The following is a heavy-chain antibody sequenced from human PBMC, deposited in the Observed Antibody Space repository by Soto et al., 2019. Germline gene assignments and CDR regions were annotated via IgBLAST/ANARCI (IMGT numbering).Heavy chain of an antibody. Sequence: QMQLVESGGGVVQPGRSLRLSCAASGFTFRSYGIHWVRQAPGKGLEWVALIWFDGSEKYYVDSVKGRFAVSRVNSKNTLYLQMISLRVEDTAVYYCARDRLVPYGYGMDVWGQGTTVTVSS. CDR2: IWFDGSEK. CDR3: ARDRLVPYGYGMDV. CDR1: GFTFRSYG. V-gene: IGHV3-33*01. J-gene: IGHJ6*02. D-gene: IGHD2-2*01.